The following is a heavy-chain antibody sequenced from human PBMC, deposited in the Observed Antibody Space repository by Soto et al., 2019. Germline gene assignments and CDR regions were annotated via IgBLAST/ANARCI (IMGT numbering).Heavy chain of an antibody. Sequence: GASVKVSCKASGYTFTSYGISWVRQAPGQGLEWMGWISAYNGNTNYAQKLQGRVTMTTDTSTSTAYMELRSLRSDDTAVYYCASRYCSGGSCYDPYYYYGMYFWGQGTTVTVSS. J-gene: IGHJ6*02. CDR3: ASRYCSGGSCYDPYYYYGMYF. CDR2: ISAYNGNT. D-gene: IGHD2-15*01. CDR1: GYTFTSYG. V-gene: IGHV1-18*01.